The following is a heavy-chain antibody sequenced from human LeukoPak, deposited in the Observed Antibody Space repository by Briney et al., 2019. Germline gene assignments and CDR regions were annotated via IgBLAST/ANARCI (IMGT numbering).Heavy chain of an antibody. CDR2: IYHSGST. CDR3: ARDLPGYYYGPGSYTDY. CDR1: GYSISSGYY. V-gene: IGHV4-38-2*02. D-gene: IGHD3-10*01. Sequence: SETLSLTCTVSGYSISSGYYWGWIRQPPGKGLEWIGSIYHSGSTYYNPSLKSRVTISVDTSKNQFSLKLSSVTAADTAVYYCARDLPGYYYGPGSYTDYWGQGTLVTVSS. J-gene: IGHJ4*02.